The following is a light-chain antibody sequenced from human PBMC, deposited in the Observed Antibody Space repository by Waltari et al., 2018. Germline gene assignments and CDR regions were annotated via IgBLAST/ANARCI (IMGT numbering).Light chain of an antibody. CDR1: SNDVGAHNL. J-gene: IGLJ2*01. V-gene: IGLV2-14*01. CDR3: SSYSTTFTVV. CDR2: EVT. Sequence: QSALTQPAPVSGSLGQSIPTPCAGTSNDVGAHNLVSWYQQYPGRAPKLVIYEVTNRPSGISSRFSGSKSGNTASLTISGLQSEDEAEYFCSSYSTTFTVVFGGGTKVTV.